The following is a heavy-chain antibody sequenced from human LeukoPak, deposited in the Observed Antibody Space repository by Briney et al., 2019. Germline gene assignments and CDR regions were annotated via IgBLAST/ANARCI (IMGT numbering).Heavy chain of an antibody. CDR1: GFTFSSYS. CDR2: ISSSSSTI. CDR3: ASPSSGYYSSFDY. J-gene: IGHJ4*02. V-gene: IGHV3-48*01. D-gene: IGHD3-22*01. Sequence: PGGSLRLSCAASGFTFSSYSMNWVRQAPGKELEWVSYISSSSSTIYYADSVKGRFTISRDNAKNSLYLQMNSLRAEDTAVYYCASPSSGYYSSFDYWGQGTLVTVSS.